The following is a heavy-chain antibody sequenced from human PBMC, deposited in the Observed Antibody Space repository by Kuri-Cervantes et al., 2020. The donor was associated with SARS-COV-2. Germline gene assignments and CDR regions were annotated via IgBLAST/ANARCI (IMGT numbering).Heavy chain of an antibody. V-gene: IGHV3-23*01. D-gene: IGHD2-21*01. CDR1: GFTFSSYA. J-gene: IGHJ5*01. Sequence: GGSLRLSCAASGFTFSSYAMSWVRQAPGKGLEWVSAISGSGGSTYYADSVRGRFTISRDNSNNTLYLQLNSLRAEDTALYYCAKDRVGVLDSWGQGTQVTVSS. CDR3: AKDRVGVLDS. CDR2: ISGSGGST.